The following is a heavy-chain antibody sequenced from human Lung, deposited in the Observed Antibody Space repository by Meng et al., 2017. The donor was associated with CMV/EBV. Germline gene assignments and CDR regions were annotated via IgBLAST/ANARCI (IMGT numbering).Heavy chain of an antibody. V-gene: IGHV3-7*01. CDR3: ARAYRAIDY. CDR1: GFTLSSYW. Sequence: GEXXKISCAASGFTLSSYWMSWVRQAPGKGLEWVANIKEDGSEKYYVDSVKGRFTISRDNAKNSLYVQMNSLRGEDTAVYYCARAYRAIDYWGQGTRVTGAS. J-gene: IGHJ4*02. CDR2: IKEDGSEK. D-gene: IGHD1-26*01.